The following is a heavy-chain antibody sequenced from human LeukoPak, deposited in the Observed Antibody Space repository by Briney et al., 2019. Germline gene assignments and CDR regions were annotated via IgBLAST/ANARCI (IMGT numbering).Heavy chain of an antibody. J-gene: IGHJ4*02. Sequence: ASVKVSCKASGYTFTSYDINWVRQSTGQGLEWMGWMNPNSGNTGYAQKFQGRVTITRNTSISTAYMELSSLRSEDTAVYYCARGSSGYYYIPDHWGQGTLVTVSS. CDR2: MNPNSGNT. D-gene: IGHD3-22*01. V-gene: IGHV1-8*03. CDR3: ARGSSGYYYIPDH. CDR1: GYTFTSYD.